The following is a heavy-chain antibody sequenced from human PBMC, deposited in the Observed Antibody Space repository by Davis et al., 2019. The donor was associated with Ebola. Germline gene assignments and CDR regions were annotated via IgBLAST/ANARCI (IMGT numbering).Heavy chain of an antibody. Sequence: PSENLSLTCTVSGVSISRHYWNWIRQPPGKRLEWIGSIYYTGSAKYNSSLNSRVSISVDTSKNQFSLKLTSVTAADTAMYYCAERGGSVWGQGTLVTVSS. CDR3: AERGGSV. CDR1: GVSISRHY. V-gene: IGHV4-59*11. J-gene: IGHJ4*02. D-gene: IGHD3-16*01. CDR2: IYYTGSA.